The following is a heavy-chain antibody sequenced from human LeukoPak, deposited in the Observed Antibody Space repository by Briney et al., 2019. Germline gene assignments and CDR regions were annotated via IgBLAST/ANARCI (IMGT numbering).Heavy chain of an antibody. CDR1: GFTFSSHW. V-gene: IGHV3-74*01. CDR2: INFDGSST. D-gene: IGHD4-17*01. Sequence: PGGSLRLSCAASGFTFSSHWMHWVRQAPGKGLVWVSRINFDGSSTSYADSVKGRFAISRDNSDNTLYLQMSSLRVDDTAVYFCAKERQTGDYFTSDYWGQGTLVTVSS. CDR3: AKERQTGDYFTSDY. J-gene: IGHJ4*02.